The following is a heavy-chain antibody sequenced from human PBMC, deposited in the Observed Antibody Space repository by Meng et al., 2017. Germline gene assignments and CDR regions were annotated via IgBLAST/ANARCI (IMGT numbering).Heavy chain of an antibody. D-gene: IGHD4-11*01. V-gene: IGHV5-51*01. CDR2: IYPGDSDT. CDR3: ARRISTVTTGNYYYGMDV. Sequence: GESLKIPCKGSGYSFTSYWIGWVRQMPGKGLEWMGIIYPGDSDTRYSPSFQGQVTISADKSISTAYLQWSSLKASDTAMYYCARRISTVTTGNYYYGMDVWGQGTTVTVSS. CDR1: GYSFTSYW. J-gene: IGHJ6*02.